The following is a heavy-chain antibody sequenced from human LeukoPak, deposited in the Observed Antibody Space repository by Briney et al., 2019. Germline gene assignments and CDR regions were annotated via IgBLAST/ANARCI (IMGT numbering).Heavy chain of an antibody. Sequence: SVKVSCKASGGTFSIYAISWVRQAPGQGLEWMGGIIPIFGTANYAQEFQGRVTITADESTSTAYMELSSLRSEDTAVYYCARVSVRGGAFDIWGQGTMVTVSS. CDR1: GGTFSIYA. CDR3: ARVSVRGGAFDI. V-gene: IGHV1-69*01. CDR2: IIPIFGTA. D-gene: IGHD3-16*01. J-gene: IGHJ3*02.